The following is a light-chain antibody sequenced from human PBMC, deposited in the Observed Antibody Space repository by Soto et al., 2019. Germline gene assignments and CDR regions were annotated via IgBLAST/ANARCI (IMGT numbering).Light chain of an antibody. J-gene: IGKJ2*01. CDR1: QSVSSAY. CDR3: QQSGSSFYT. V-gene: IGKV3-20*01. CDR2: GAS. Sequence: EIVLTQSPGTLSLSPGERATLSCRASQSVSSAYLAWYQQIPGQAPRLLIYGASSRATGISDRFSGSGSGTDFTLTISGLEAEDFAVYYCQQSGSSFYTFGQGTKLEIK.